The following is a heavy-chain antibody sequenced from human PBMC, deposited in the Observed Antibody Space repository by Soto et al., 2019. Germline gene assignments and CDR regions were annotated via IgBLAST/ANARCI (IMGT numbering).Heavy chain of an antibody. CDR3: ARDRAARHTRLYFDY. D-gene: IGHD6-6*01. CDR1: GFTFSDYS. CDR2: IFVSSSII. Sequence: PGGSLRLSCVASGFTFSDYSMVWVRQAPGKGLEWLSYIFVSSSIIYYADSVKGRFTVSRDNAQNSLFLVMNSLRADDTAAYYCARDRAARHTRLYFDYWGQGTLVTVSS. J-gene: IGHJ4*02. V-gene: IGHV3-48*04.